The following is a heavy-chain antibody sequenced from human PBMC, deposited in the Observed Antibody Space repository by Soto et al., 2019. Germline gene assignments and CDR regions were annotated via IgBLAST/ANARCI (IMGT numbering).Heavy chain of an antibody. CDR3: ARVGLSWFDP. CDR2: INHSGST. Sequence: SETLSLTCAVYGGSFSGYYWSWIRQPPGKGLEWIGEINHSGSTNYNPSLKSRVTISVDTSKNQFSLKRSSVTAADTAVYYCARVGLSWFDPWGQGTLVTVSS. V-gene: IGHV4-34*01. J-gene: IGHJ5*02. CDR1: GGSFSGYY.